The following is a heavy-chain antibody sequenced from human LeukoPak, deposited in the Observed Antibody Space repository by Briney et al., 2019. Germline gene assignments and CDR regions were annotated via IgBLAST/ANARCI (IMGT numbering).Heavy chain of an antibody. Sequence: GSLRLSCAASGFTFSSYAMSWVRQAPGKGLEWVSTISGSGGSTYYADSVKGRFTISRDNSKNTLYLQMNSLRAEDTAVYYCAKVVGATTRGYFDYWGQGTLVTVSS. J-gene: IGHJ4*02. CDR1: GFTFSSYA. CDR2: ISGSGGST. CDR3: AKVVGATTRGYFDY. D-gene: IGHD1-26*01. V-gene: IGHV3-23*01.